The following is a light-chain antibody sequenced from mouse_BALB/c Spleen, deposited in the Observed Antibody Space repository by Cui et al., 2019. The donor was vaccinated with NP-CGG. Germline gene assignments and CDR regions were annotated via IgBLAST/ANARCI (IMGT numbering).Light chain of an antibody. Sequence: QDVVTQESALTTSPRETVILTCRSSTGGVTTSNYANWVKEKPDHLFTVLIGGTNNRAPGVPARFSGSLIGDKAALPITGAQTEDEAIYFCALWYSNHWVFGGGTKLTVL. CDR2: GTN. V-gene: IGLV1*01. J-gene: IGLJ1*01. CDR1: TGGVTTSNY. CDR3: ALWYSNHWV.